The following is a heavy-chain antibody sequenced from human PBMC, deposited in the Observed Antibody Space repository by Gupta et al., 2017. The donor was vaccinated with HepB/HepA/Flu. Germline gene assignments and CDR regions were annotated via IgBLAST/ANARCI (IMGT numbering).Heavy chain of an antibody. Sequence: QVQLVESGGGVVQPGRSLRLSCAASGFTFSSYGMHWVRQAPGKGLEWVAVIWYDGSNKYYADSVKGRFTISRDNSKNTLYLQMNSLRAEDTAVYYCARAAFYDILTGLSGYFDYWGQGTLVTVSS. CDR1: GFTFSSYG. CDR2: IWYDGSNK. V-gene: IGHV3-33*01. J-gene: IGHJ4*02. D-gene: IGHD3-9*01. CDR3: ARAAFYDILTGLSGYFDY.